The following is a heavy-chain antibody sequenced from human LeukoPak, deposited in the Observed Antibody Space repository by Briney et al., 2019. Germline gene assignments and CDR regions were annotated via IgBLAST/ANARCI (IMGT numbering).Heavy chain of an antibody. D-gene: IGHD3-10*01. Sequence: GGSLRLSCAASGFTFSSYGMHWVRQAPGKGLEWVAVISYDGSNKYYADSVKGRFTISRDNSKNTLYLQMNSLRAEDTAVYYCASGYYGSGSYYGQGIFDYWGQGTLVTVSS. J-gene: IGHJ4*02. CDR2: ISYDGSNK. CDR1: GFTFSSYG. CDR3: ASGYYGSGSYYGQGIFDY. V-gene: IGHV3-30*03.